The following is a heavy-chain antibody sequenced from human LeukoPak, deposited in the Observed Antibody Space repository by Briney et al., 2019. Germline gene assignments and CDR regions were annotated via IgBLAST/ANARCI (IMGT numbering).Heavy chain of an antibody. CDR2: IYSSGAT. J-gene: IGHJ4*02. CDR3: GRVVVVTNTADYFDY. D-gene: IGHD2-2*01. V-gene: IGHV3-66*01. Sequence: PGGSLRLSCAASGLTVSNNYMGWVCQAPGRGLEWVSIIYSSGATYYADSVRARFTISRDNSRNTLYLQMNTLRAEDTAVYYCGRVVVVTNTADYFDYWGQGTLVTVSS. CDR1: GLTVSNNY.